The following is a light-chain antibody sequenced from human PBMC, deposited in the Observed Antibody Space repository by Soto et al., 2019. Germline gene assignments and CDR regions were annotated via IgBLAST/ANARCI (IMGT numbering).Light chain of an antibody. J-gene: IGKJ2*01. Sequence: EIVLTQSPGTLSLSPGERATLSCRASQSVSGSYLAWYQQKPGQAPRLLIYGATSRANGIPDRFSGSVSGTDFTITIKRLEPEYFPVYYCQQYGSSPSTFGQWTKLEIK. CDR2: GAT. V-gene: IGKV3-20*01. CDR3: QQYGSSPST. CDR1: QSVSGSY.